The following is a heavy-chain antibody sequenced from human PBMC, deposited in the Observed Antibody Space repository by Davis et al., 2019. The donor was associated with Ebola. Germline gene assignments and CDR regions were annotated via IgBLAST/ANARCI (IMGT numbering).Heavy chain of an antibody. J-gene: IGHJ4*02. CDR3: AKRWELHYFDY. V-gene: IGHV3-23*01. D-gene: IGHD1-7*01. CDR1: GFTFTTYT. CDR2: ISGSGGST. Sequence: GESLKISCEVSGFTFTTYTMNWVRQGPGKGLEWVSTISGSGGSTYYADSVKGRFAVSRDNSKNTLYLHMNSLRVEDTAVYYCAKRWELHYFDYWGQGALVAVSS.